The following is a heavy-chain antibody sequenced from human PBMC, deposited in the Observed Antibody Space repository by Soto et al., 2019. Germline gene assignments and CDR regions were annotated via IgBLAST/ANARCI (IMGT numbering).Heavy chain of an antibody. V-gene: IGHV1-69*02. Sequence: SVKVSCKASGGTFSSYTISWVRQAPGQGLEWMGRIIPILGIANYAQKFQGRVTITADKSTSTAYMELSSLRSEDTAVYYCARGASAYSYRSPAFDLWGQGTLVTVSS. CDR3: ARGASAYSYRSPAFDL. D-gene: IGHD5-18*01. CDR1: GGTFSSYT. CDR2: IIPILGIA. J-gene: IGHJ4*02.